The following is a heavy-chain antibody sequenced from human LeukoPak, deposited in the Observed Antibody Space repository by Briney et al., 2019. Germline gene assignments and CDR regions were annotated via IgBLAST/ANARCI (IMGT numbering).Heavy chain of an antibody. V-gene: IGHV3-11*06. D-gene: IGHD3-10*01. CDR1: GFAFGHYY. CDR2: ISFSSGDT. CDR3: ARGAGELPIDY. Sequence: GGSLRLSCAASGFAFGHYYMSWFRQAPGKGPESVSYISFSSGDTNYGDSVRGRFTISRDNAKNSLYLQMNSLRVEDTAVYYCARGAGELPIDYWGQGTMVTVS. J-gene: IGHJ4*02.